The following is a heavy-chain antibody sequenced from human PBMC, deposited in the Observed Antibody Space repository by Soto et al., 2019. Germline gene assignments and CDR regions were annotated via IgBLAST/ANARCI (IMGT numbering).Heavy chain of an antibody. J-gene: IGHJ4*02. Sequence: PGGSLRLSCAASGFTFRNYAMHWVRQVRQAPGQGLEWVAVISYDGSNQFYADSVKGRFTISRDDSKNTLYLQMNSLRADDTAVYYCARDDYASTGRNSGFDCWGQGTLVTVSS. CDR2: ISYDGSNQ. D-gene: IGHD3-22*01. CDR1: GFTFRNYA. V-gene: IGHV3-30-3*01. CDR3: ARDDYASTGRNSGFDC.